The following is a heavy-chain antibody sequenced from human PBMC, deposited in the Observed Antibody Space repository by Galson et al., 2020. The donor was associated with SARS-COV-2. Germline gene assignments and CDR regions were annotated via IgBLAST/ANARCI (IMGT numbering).Heavy chain of an antibody. CDR3: ARAVAAPDTVYWFDP. J-gene: IGHJ5*02. CDR1: GGSISSGVYC. Sequence: SETLSLTCAVSGGSISSGVYCWSWIRQPPGKGLECVGYISSRGRTYYSSSLKSRLTISLDTSKNQFSLNLSSVTAADTAVYYCARAVAAPDTVYWFDPWGQGTLVTVSS. CDR2: ISSRGRT. V-gene: IGHV4-30-4*07. D-gene: IGHD6-13*01.